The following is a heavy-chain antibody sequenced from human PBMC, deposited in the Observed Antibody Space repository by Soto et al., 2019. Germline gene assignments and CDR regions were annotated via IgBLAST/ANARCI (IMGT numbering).Heavy chain of an antibody. V-gene: IGHV3-23*01. CDR3: AKGAGSVCGGDCYSMRLDY. CDR2: ISGSGGST. D-gene: IGHD2-21*01. Sequence: EVQLLEAGGGLVQPGGSLRLSCAASGFTFSNYAMTWVRQAPGKGLEWVSIISGSGGSTSDADSVKGRFTISRDNSKNTLDLQMNSLRAEDTAVYYCAKGAGSVCGGDCYSMRLDYWGQGTLVTVSP. CDR1: GFTFSNYA. J-gene: IGHJ4*02.